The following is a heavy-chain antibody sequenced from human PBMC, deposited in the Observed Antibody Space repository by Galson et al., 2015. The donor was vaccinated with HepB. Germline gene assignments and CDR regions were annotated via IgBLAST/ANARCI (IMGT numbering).Heavy chain of an antibody. Sequence: SETLSLTCTVSGGSISSYYWSWIRQPPGKGLEWIGYIYYSGSTNYNPSLKSRVTISVDTSKNQFSLKLSSVTAADTAVYYCARDRDSSWYYWYFDLWGRGTLVTVSS. CDR2: IYYSGST. CDR3: ARDRDSSWYYWYFDL. D-gene: IGHD6-13*01. CDR1: GGSISSYY. J-gene: IGHJ2*01. V-gene: IGHV4-59*01.